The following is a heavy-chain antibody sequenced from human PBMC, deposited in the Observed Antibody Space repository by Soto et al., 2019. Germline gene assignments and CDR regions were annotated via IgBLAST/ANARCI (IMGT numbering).Heavy chain of an antibody. D-gene: IGHD3-22*01. CDR1: GGSISSGDYY. V-gene: IGHV4-30-4*01. CDR3: ARVGGYDSSGYYYFDY. CDR2: IYYSGST. J-gene: IGHJ4*02. Sequence: PSETLSLTCTVSGGSISSGDYYWSWIRQPPGKGLEWIGYIYYSGSTYYNPSLKSRVTISVDTSKNQFSLKLSSVTAADTAVYYCARVGGYDSSGYYYFDYWGQGTLVTV.